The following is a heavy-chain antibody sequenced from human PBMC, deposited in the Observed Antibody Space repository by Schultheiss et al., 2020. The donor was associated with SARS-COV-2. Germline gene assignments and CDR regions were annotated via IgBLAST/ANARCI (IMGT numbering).Heavy chain of an antibody. CDR2: ISSSGSTI. D-gene: IGHD2-21*01. CDR1: GFTFSSYE. V-gene: IGHV3-48*03. CDR3: ARDLFVRLGYYYYGMDV. J-gene: IGHJ6*02. Sequence: GGSLRLSCAASGFTFSSYEMNWVRQAPGKGLEWVSYISSSGSTIYYADSVKGRFTISRDNAKNSLYLQMNSLRAEDTAVYYCARDLFVRLGYYYYGMDVWGQGTTVTVSS.